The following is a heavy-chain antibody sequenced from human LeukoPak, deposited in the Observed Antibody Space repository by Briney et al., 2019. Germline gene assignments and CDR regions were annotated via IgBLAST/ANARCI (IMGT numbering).Heavy chain of an antibody. CDR1: GGSISNYY. Sequence: SETLSLTCTISGGSISNYYGSWIRQPPGNGLEWIGYISYSGFTKYNPSLQSRVTISVDTSKNQFSLKLSSVTGADTAMYYCARSAVATAAVLDCWGQGTLVTVSS. CDR3: ARSAVATAAVLDC. D-gene: IGHD4-23*01. CDR2: ISYSGFT. J-gene: IGHJ4*02. V-gene: IGHV4-59*01.